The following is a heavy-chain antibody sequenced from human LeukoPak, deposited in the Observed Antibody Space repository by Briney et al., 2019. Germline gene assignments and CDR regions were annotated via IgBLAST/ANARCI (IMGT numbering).Heavy chain of an antibody. J-gene: IGHJ4*02. Sequence: PSQTLSLTCTISGGSISSGSYYWSWVRQPAGKGLEWIGRIYSSGSTNYNPSLKSRVTMSVDTSKNQFSLKLSSVTAADTAVYYCARGPSGYSYGNFDYWGQGTLVTVSS. V-gene: IGHV4-61*02. CDR1: GGSISSGSYY. CDR3: ARGPSGYSYGNFDY. CDR2: IYSSGST. D-gene: IGHD5-18*01.